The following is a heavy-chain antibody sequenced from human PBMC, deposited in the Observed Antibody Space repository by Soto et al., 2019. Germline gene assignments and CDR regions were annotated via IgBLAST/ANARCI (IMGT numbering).Heavy chain of an antibody. CDR3: ASGSYSDYSD. CDR2: ISSDSVWI. D-gene: IGHD4-17*01. Sequence: GESLKISCAASGFTFSSSTMNWVRQAPGKGLEWVSSISSDSVWIYYAASVKGRFTISRDNAKNSLFLQMSSLRAEDTAVYYCASGSYSDYSDWGQGTLVTVSS. J-gene: IGHJ4*02. CDR1: GFTFSSST. V-gene: IGHV3-21*01.